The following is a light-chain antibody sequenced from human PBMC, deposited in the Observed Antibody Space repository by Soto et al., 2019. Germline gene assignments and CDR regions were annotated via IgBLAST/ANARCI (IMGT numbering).Light chain of an antibody. V-gene: IGLV1-40*01. Sequence: QSVLTQPPSVSGAPGQRVTISCTGSRYNIGAGYDVHWYQQLPGTAPKLLISGNSYRPSGVPDRFSGSKSGTSASLAITGLQAEDEADYYCQSYDSSLSDVVFGGGTQLTVL. CDR2: GNS. J-gene: IGLJ2*01. CDR3: QSYDSSLSDVV. CDR1: RYNIGAGYD.